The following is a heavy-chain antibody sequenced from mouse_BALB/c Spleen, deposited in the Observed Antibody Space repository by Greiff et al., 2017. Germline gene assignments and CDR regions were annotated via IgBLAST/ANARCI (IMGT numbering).Heavy chain of an antibody. CDR3: ARAFITTVVATEMDY. D-gene: IGHD1-1*01. Sequence: VKVVESGPGLVAPSQSLSITCTVSGFSLTSYGVHWVRQPPGKGLEWLGVIWAGGSTNYNSALMSRLSISKDNSKSQVFLKMNSLQTDDTAMYYCARAFITTVVATEMDYWGQGTSVTVSS. J-gene: IGHJ4*01. V-gene: IGHV2-9*02. CDR1: GFSLTSYG. CDR2: IWAGGST.